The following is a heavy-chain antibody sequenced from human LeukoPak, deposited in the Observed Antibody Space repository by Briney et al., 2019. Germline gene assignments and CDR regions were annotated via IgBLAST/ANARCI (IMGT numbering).Heavy chain of an antibody. CDR2: ISSSSSTI. V-gene: IGHV3-48*01. CDR1: GFTFSSYS. D-gene: IGHD6-13*01. CDR3: ARVGIGASSSWSGVDY. Sequence: GGSLRLSCAASGFTFSSYSMNWVRQAPGKGLEWVSYISSSSSTIYYADSVKGRFTISRDNAKNSLYLQMNSLRAEDTAVYYCARVGIGASSSWSGVDYWGQGTLVTVSS. J-gene: IGHJ4*02.